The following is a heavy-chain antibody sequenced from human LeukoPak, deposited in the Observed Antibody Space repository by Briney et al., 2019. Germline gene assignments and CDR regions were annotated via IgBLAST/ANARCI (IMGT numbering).Heavy chain of an antibody. Sequence: ASVKVSCKASGYTFTSYYMHWVRQAPGRGLEWMGIINPSGGSTSYAQKFQGRVTTTRDTSTSTVYMELSSLRSEDTAVYYCARDQQAEAVAGSERYFQHWGQGTLVTVSS. CDR1: GYTFTSYY. CDR3: ARDQQAEAVAGSERYFQH. V-gene: IGHV1-46*01. D-gene: IGHD6-19*01. J-gene: IGHJ1*01. CDR2: INPSGGST.